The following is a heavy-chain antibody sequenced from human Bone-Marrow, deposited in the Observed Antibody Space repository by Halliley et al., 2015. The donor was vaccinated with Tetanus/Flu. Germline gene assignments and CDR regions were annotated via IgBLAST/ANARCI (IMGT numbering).Heavy chain of an antibody. J-gene: IGHJ4*02. V-gene: IGHV6-1*01. CDR3: ARSRGILAAAGSPLDY. CDR1: GDSVSSSAA. CDR2: TYYKSKWFN. Sequence: LVKPTQTLSLTCAISGDSVSSSAAWNWIRQSPSRGFEWLGRTYYKSKWFNDYAPSVKSRITINPDTSKNQFSLQLNSVTPEDTAIYYCARSRGILAAAGSPLDYWGQGTLVTVSS. D-gene: IGHD6-13*01.